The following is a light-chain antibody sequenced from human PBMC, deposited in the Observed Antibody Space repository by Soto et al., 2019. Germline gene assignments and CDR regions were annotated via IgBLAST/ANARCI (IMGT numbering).Light chain of an antibody. CDR2: GAS. CDR3: LQDGNSPYT. V-gene: IGKV3-20*01. Sequence: EIALTQSPGTLSLSPGERATLSCRTSQSVRSGDFAWYQHRPGQAPRLVIYGASTRATDVPDRFSGSGSGTDFTLTISGLEPDYFAVYFCLQDGNSPYTFGHGTKLEMK. CDR1: QSVRSGD. J-gene: IGKJ2*01.